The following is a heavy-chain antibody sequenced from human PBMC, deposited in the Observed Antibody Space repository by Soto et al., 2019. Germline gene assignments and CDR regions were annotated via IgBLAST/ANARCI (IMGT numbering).Heavy chain of an antibody. CDR3: AKDGGFDYGFWYFDL. CDR2: TSYDGSTK. J-gene: IGHJ2*01. V-gene: IGHV3-30-3*01. Sequence: QVQLVESGGGVVQPGGSLRLSCAASGFTFSRYTMHWVRQAPGKGPEWVAVTSYDGSTKYYADSVKGRFTISRDNSKNTLFLQMNSLTTEDTAVYYCAKDGGFDYGFWYFDLWGRGTLVTVSS. D-gene: IGHD4-17*01. CDR1: GFTFSRYT.